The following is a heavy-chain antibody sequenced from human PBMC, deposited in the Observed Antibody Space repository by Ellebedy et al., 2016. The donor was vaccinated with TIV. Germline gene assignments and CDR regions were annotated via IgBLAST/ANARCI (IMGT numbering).Heavy chain of an antibody. J-gene: IGHJ3*02. D-gene: IGHD2-2*01. V-gene: IGHV2-5*01. CDR1: GFSLSTTGVG. CDR3: ARSVPDHPVLGALDI. CDR2: IFWTADK. Sequence: SGPTLVKPTQTLTLICTFSGFSLSTTGVGVRWIRQPPGATLEWLTFIFWTADKHYIPSLKNRLTIIKDTTNNQVVLTLINMDTVDTATYYCARSVPDHPVLGALDIWGQGTVVTVSS.